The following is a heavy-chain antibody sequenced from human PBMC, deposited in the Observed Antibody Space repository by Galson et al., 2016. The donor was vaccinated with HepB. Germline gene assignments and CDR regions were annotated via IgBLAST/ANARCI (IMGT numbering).Heavy chain of an antibody. Sequence: SLRLSCAASGFTFSDYFMTWIRQAPGKGLEWLAYIANNGGTRYYADSVQGRFTISRDNANNSLYLHMDRLRAEDTAVYFCARGGCLRGSCGYFDIWGQGTMVSISS. D-gene: IGHD2-15*01. CDR1: GFTFSDYF. CDR3: ARGGCLRGSCGYFDI. V-gene: IGHV3-11*01. CDR2: IANNGGTR. J-gene: IGHJ3*02.